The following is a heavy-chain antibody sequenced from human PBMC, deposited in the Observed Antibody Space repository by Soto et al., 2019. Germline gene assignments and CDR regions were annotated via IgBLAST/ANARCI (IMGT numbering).Heavy chain of an antibody. CDR1: GGSISSYY. J-gene: IGHJ4*02. CDR2: IYYSGST. CDR3: ARRWGRTFDY. D-gene: IGHD7-27*01. V-gene: IGHV4-59*08. Sequence: PSETLYLTCTVSGGSISSYYWSWIRQPPGKGLEWIGYIYYSGSTNYNPSLKSRVTISVDTSKNQFSLKLGSVTAADTAVYYCARRWGRTFDYWGQGTLVTVSS.